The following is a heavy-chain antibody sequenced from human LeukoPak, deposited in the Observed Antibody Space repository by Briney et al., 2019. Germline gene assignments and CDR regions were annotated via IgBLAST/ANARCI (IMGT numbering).Heavy chain of an antibody. V-gene: IGHV4-39*07. D-gene: IGHD1-26*01. CDR1: GGSISSSSYY. CDR2: IYYSGST. J-gene: IGHJ5*02. CDR3: AIMPVYSGSYSNT. Sequence: SETLSLTCTVSGGSISSSSYYWGWIRQPPGKGLEWIGSIYYSGSTYYNPSLKSRVTISVDTSKNQFSLKLSSVTAADTAVYYCAIMPVYSGSYSNTWGQGTLVTVSS.